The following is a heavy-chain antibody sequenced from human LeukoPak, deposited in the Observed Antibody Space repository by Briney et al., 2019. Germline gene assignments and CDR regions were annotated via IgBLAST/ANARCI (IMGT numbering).Heavy chain of an antibody. J-gene: IGHJ2*01. CDR3: ARQFGSGLWYFDL. CDR2: INHSGST. D-gene: IGHD3-10*01. V-gene: IGHV4-34*01. CDR1: GGSFSGYY. Sequence: SGTLSLTCAVYGGSFSGYYWSWIRQPPGKGLEWIGEINHSGSTNYNPSLKSRVTISVDTSKNQFSLKLSSVTAADTAVYYCARQFGSGLWYFDLWGRGTLVTVSS.